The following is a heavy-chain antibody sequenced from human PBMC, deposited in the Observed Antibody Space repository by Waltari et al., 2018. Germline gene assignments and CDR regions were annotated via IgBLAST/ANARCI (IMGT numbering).Heavy chain of an antibody. CDR3: ARHYADNFWSGQGHFDP. D-gene: IGHD3-3*01. Sequence: QLQLHESGPGLVKPSETLSLTCTVSAGSISSSSYYRGWIRQPPAKGLEWIGSIYFGGTTYYNPSLKSRVTISVDTSKNQFSLKLTSVTAADTSVYYCARHYADNFWSGQGHFDPWGQGTLVTVSS. CDR2: IYFGGTT. CDR1: AGSISSSSYY. V-gene: IGHV4-39*01. J-gene: IGHJ5*02.